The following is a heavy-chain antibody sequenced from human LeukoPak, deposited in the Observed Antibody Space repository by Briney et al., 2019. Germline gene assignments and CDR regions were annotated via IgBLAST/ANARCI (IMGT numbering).Heavy chain of an antibody. D-gene: IGHD3-10*01. CDR3: ARGSRWFGELLR. CDR2: INPNSGGT. CDR1: GYTFTGYY. Sequence: RASVKVSCKASGYTFTGYYMHWVRQAPGQGLEWMGRINPNSGGTNYAQKFQGRVTITRNTSISTAYMELSSLRSEDTAVYYCARGSRWFGELLRWGQGTLVTVSS. J-gene: IGHJ4*02. V-gene: IGHV1-2*06.